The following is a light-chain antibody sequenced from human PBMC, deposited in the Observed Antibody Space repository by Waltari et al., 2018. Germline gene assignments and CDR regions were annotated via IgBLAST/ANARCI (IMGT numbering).Light chain of an antibody. CDR1: SSDVGAYDY. CDR2: EVN. CDR3: SSYAGTDNFVV. J-gene: IGLJ2*01. V-gene: IGLV2-8*01. Sequence: QSALTQPPSAPGSPGQSVTISCTGTSSDVGAYDYVSWYQHHPDKAPKLIIFEVNKWPSGVPDRFSGSKSGNTASLTVSGLQAEDEADYYCSSYAGTDNFVVFGGGTKLTVL.